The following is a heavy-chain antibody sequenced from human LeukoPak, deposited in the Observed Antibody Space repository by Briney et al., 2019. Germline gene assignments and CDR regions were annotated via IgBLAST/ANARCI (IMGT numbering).Heavy chain of an antibody. CDR3: AREGSGWYNSQLFDY. Sequence: PGGSLRLSCAASGFTFSSYEMNWVRQAPGKGLEWVSYISSSGSTIYYADSVKGRFTIPRGNAKNSLYLQMNSLRAEDTAVYYCAREGSGWYNSQLFDYWGQGTLVTVSS. D-gene: IGHD6-19*01. CDR1: GFTFSSYE. V-gene: IGHV3-48*03. J-gene: IGHJ4*02. CDR2: ISSSGSTI.